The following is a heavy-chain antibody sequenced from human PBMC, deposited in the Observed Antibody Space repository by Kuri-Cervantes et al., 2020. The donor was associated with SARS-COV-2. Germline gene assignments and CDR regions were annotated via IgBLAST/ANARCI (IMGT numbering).Heavy chain of an antibody. V-gene: IGHV3-48*03. CDR1: GFTFSSYE. J-gene: IGHJ6*03. D-gene: IGHD1-1*01. CDR3: ARDGKNWNQNPYYYYYYMGV. CDR2: ISSSGSTI. Sequence: GGSLRLSCAASGFTFSSYEMNWVRQAPGKGLEWVSYISSSGSTIYYADSVKGRFTISRDNAKNSLYLQMNSLRAEDTAVYYCARDGKNWNQNPYYYYYYMGVWGKGTTVTVSS.